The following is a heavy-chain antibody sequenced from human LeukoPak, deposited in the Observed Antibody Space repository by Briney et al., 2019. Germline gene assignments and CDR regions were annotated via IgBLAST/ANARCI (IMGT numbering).Heavy chain of an antibody. CDR2: ISYDGSNK. CDR3: AKPDFWSGYYRPYYFDY. V-gene: IGHV3-30*18. CDR1: GFTFSSYG. J-gene: IGHJ4*02. Sequence: GGSLRLSCAASGFTFSSYGMHWVRQAPGKGLEWVAVISYDGSNKYYADSVKGRFTISRDNSKNTLYLQMNSLRAEDTAVYYCAKPDFWSGYYRPYYFDYWGQGTLVTVSS. D-gene: IGHD3-3*01.